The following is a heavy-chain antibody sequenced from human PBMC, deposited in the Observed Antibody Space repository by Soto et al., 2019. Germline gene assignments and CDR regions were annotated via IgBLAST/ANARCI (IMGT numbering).Heavy chain of an antibody. CDR3: AKDQRFLEWLFNGMDV. D-gene: IGHD3-3*01. Sequence: PGGSLRLSCAASGFTFSSYAMSWVRQAPGKGLEWVSAISGSGGSTYYADSVKGRFTISRDNSKNTLYLQMNSLRAEDTAVYYCAKDQRFLEWLFNGMDVWGQGTTVTVSS. CDR1: GFTFSSYA. J-gene: IGHJ6*02. CDR2: ISGSGGST. V-gene: IGHV3-23*01.